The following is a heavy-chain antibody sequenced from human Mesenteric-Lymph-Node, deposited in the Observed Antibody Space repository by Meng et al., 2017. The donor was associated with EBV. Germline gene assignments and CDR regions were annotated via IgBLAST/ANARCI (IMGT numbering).Heavy chain of an antibody. J-gene: IGHJ4*01. Sequence: QLQLQESGSGLVKPSQTLSPTCPVSGGSISSGGYAWSWIRQPPGKGLEWIGYIYHSGSTSYNPSLKSRVTISLDKSKNQFSLKLISVTAADTAVYYCARQEAGPWGSLDYGGHGTLVIVS. CDR2: IYHSGST. CDR3: ARQEAGPWGSLDY. CDR1: GGSISSGGYA. V-gene: IGHV4-30-2*01. D-gene: IGHD6-13*01.